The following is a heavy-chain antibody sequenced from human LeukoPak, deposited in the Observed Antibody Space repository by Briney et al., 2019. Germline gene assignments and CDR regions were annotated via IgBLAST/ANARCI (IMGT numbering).Heavy chain of an antibody. V-gene: IGHV4-59*11. J-gene: IGHJ4*02. D-gene: IGHD6-19*01. CDR2: VAFDGRT. CDR1: GGPIGRHY. Sequence: SETLSLTCTASGGPIGRHYWTWIRRPPGKGLEWIGYVAFDGRTVYNPSLTSRLTMSVDPSMGQFSLSLTSVTAADTAVYYCARLPDISGWPFDCWGQGTLVTVSS. CDR3: ARLPDISGWPFDC.